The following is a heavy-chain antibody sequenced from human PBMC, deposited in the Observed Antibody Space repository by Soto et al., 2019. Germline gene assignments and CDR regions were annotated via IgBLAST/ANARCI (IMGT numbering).Heavy chain of an antibody. D-gene: IGHD1-1*01. CDR1: GFSFNPSGVG. J-gene: IGHJ3*02. CDR2: IYWNDDK. Sequence: QITLKESGPKLVKPTQTLTLTCTFSGFSFNPSGVGVGWIRQPPGKALEWLELIYWNDDKRYSPSLNSRLNNTQDTTKNEMVHTLTNMDHVNTATNYCAHVPIFNEGNDAFENWRQGTIVTVPS. CDR3: AHVPIFNEGNDAFEN. V-gene: IGHV2-5*01.